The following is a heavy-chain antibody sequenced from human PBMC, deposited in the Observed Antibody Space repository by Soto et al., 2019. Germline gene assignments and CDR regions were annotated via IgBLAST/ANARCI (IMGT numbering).Heavy chain of an antibody. Sequence: SETLSLTCTVSGGSISSGGYYWSWIRQHPGKGLEWIGYIYYSGSTYYNPSLKSRVTISVDTSKNQFSLKLSSVTAADTAVYYCARGIAVASFQHWGQGTLVTVSS. CDR2: IYYSGST. D-gene: IGHD6-19*01. J-gene: IGHJ1*01. V-gene: IGHV4-31*03. CDR1: GGSISSGGYY. CDR3: ARGIAVASFQH.